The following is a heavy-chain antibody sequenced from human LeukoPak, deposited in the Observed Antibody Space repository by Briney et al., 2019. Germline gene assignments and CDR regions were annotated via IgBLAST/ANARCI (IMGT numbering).Heavy chain of an antibody. CDR3: ARDRSGGSGSDS. V-gene: IGHV3-21*01. Sequence: GGSLRLSCVASGFTFSSYSMNWVRQAPGKGLEWVSFISTSSAYIFYADSVKGRFTISRDNAKNSLYLQMNGLRAEDTALYYCARDRSGGSGSDSWGQGTLVTVSS. D-gene: IGHD2-15*01. CDR1: GFTFSSYS. CDR2: ISTSSAYI. J-gene: IGHJ4*02.